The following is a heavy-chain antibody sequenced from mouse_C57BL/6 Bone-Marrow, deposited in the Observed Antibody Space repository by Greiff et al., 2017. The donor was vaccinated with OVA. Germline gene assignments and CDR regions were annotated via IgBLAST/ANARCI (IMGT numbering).Heavy chain of an antibody. J-gene: IGHJ3*01. D-gene: IGHD1-1*01. V-gene: IGHV5-17*01. CDR2: ISSGSSTI. CDR3: ARPLYYYGSSPAWFAY. CDR1: GFTFSDYG. Sequence: EVMLVESGGGLVKPGGSLKLSCAASGFTFSDYGMHWVRQAPEKGLEWVAYISSGSSTIYYADTVKGRFTISRDNAKNTLFLQMTSLRSEDTAMYYCARPLYYYGSSPAWFAYWGQGTLVTVSA.